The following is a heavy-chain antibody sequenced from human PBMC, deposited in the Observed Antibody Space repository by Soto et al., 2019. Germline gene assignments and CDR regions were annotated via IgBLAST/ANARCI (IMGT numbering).Heavy chain of an antibody. CDR3: ARGPGGPGGPGDY. J-gene: IGHJ4*02. Sequence: ASVNVSRKASGYTLTSYAIHWVRQAPGQRLEWMGWINAGNGNPKYSQKFQGRVTITRDTSASTAYMELSSLRSEDTAVYYCARGPGGPGGPGDYWGQGTLVTVSS. CDR1: GYTLTSYA. V-gene: IGHV1-3*01. CDR2: INAGNGNP. D-gene: IGHD2-15*01.